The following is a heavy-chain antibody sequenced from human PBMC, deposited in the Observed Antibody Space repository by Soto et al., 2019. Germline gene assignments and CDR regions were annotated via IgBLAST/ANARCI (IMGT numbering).Heavy chain of an antibody. V-gene: IGHV1-58*01. CDR2: IVVGSGNT. D-gene: IGHD5-12*01. Sequence: GASVKVSCKASGFTFTSSAVQWVRQARGQRLEWIGWIVVGSGNTNYAQKFQERVTITRDMSTSTAYMELSSLRTEDTAVYYCAAGLDIVATVSHYYYYGMDVWGQGTTVTVSS. CDR3: AAGLDIVATVSHYYYYGMDV. J-gene: IGHJ6*02. CDR1: GFTFTSSA.